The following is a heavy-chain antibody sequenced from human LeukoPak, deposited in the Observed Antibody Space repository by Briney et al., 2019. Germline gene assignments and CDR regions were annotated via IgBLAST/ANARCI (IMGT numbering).Heavy chain of an antibody. V-gene: IGHV3-48*03. Sequence: GSLRLSCAASGFTFSSYEMNWVRQAPGKGLEWVSYISSGGGTIYYADSVKGRFTISRDNAKNSLYLQMNSLRAEDTAVYYCARDDTLAAAGSEGYYFDYWGQGTLVTVSS. D-gene: IGHD6-13*01. J-gene: IGHJ4*02. CDR3: ARDDTLAAAGSEGYYFDY. CDR2: ISSGGGTI. CDR1: GFTFSSYE.